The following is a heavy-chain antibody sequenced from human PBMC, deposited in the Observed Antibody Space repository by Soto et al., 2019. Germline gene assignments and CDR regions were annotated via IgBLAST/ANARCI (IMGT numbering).Heavy chain of an antibody. CDR2: ISYDGSNK. J-gene: IGHJ4*02. CDR1: GFTFSSYA. CDR3: ARRVGAITYYFDY. Sequence: QVQLVESGGGVVQPGRSLRLSCAASGFTFSSYAMHWVRQAPGKGLEWVAVISYDGSNKYYADSVKGRFTISRDNSKNKLYLQMKSLRAEDTAVYYCARRVGAITYYFDYWGQGTLVTVSS. V-gene: IGHV3-30-3*01. D-gene: IGHD1-26*01.